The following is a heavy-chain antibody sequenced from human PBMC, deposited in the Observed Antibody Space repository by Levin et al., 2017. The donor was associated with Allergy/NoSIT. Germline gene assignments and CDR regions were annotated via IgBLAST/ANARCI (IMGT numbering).Heavy chain of an antibody. CDR2: IRSKAYGGTT. D-gene: IGHD2-15*01. CDR1: GFTFGDYA. CDR3: TRVVVAALYYYYGMDV. V-gene: IGHV3-49*04. J-gene: IGHJ6*02. Sequence: PGGSLRLSCTASGFTFGDYAMSWVRQAPGKGLEWVGFIRSKAYGGTTEYAASVKGRFTISRDDSKSIAYLQMNSLKTEDTAVYYCTRVVVAALYYYYGMDVWGQGTTVTVSS.